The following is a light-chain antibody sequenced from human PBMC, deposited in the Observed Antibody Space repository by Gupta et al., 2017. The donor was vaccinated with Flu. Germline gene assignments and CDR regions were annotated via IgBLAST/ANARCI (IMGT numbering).Light chain of an antibody. V-gene: IGLV1-44*01. CDR3: AAWDDSLNGHYV. CDR2: GNN. CDR1: SSNIGSNA. Sequence: QSVLAQPPSASGTPGQRVPIPCSGSSSNIGSNAVNWYQHIPGTAPKLLIYGNNQRPSGVPDRFSGSKSGTSASLAISGLQSEDEADYYCAAWDDSLNGHYVFGTGTKVTAL. J-gene: IGLJ1*01.